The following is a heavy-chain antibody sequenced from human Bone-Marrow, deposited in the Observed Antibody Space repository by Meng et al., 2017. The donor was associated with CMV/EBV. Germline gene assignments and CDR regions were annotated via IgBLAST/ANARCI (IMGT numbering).Heavy chain of an antibody. CDR2: IYYSGST. CDR3: AREIGTYYDFWSGYYLDD. CDR1: GGSISSSSYY. Sequence: SETLSLTCTVSGGSISSSSYYWGWIRQPPGKGLEWIGSIYYSGSTYYNPSLKSRVTISVDTSKNQFSLKLSSVTAADTAVYYCAREIGTYYDFWSGYYLDDWGQGTLVTVSS. J-gene: IGHJ4*02. V-gene: IGHV4-39*07. D-gene: IGHD3-3*01.